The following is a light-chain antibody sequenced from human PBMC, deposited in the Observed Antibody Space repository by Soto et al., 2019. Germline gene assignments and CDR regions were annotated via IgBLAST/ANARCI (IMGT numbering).Light chain of an antibody. CDR2: FDS. CDR3: QLWDVGSDHYV. J-gene: IGLJ1*01. Sequence: SYELTQSPSVSLAPGETARISCEGNNIGDKLVHWYQQRPGQAPVLVIYFDSERPSGIPERFSGSNSGNTATLIITRVEAGDEADYYCQLWDVGSDHYVFGSGPKVTVL. V-gene: IGLV3-21*04. CDR1: NIGDKL.